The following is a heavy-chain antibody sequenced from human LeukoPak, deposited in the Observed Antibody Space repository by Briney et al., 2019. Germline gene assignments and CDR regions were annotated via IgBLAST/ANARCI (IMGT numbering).Heavy chain of an antibody. Sequence: GGSLRLSCAASGFTFSSYAMSWVRQAPGKGLEWVSAISGSGGSTYYADSVKGRFTISRDNSKNTLYLQMYSLRAEDKAVYYCAKVQEHSSGHYFDYWGQGTLVTVSS. V-gene: IGHV3-23*01. CDR2: ISGSGGST. CDR1: GFTFSSYA. J-gene: IGHJ4*02. CDR3: AKVQEHSSGHYFDY. D-gene: IGHD3-22*01.